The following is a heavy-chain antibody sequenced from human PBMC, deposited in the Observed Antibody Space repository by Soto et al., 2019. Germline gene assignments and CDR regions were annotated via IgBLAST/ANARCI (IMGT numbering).Heavy chain of an antibody. Sequence: SETLSLTCTVSGGSISSYYWSWIRQPPGKGLEWIGYIYYSGSTNYNPSPKSRVTISVDTSKNQFSLKLSSVTAADTAVYYCARDRMSSSGYGMDVWGQGTTVTVSS. CDR3: ARDRMSSSGYGMDV. CDR1: GGSISSYY. D-gene: IGHD6-13*01. CDR2: IYYSGST. J-gene: IGHJ6*02. V-gene: IGHV4-59*01.